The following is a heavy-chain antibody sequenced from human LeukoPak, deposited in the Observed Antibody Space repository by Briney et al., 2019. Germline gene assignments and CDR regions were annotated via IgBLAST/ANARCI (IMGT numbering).Heavy chain of an antibody. CDR2: IYYSGST. J-gene: IGHJ5*02. Sequence: SETLSLTCTVSGGSISSYYWSWIRQPPGKGLEWIGYIYYSGSTNYNPSLKSRVTISVDTSKNQFSLKLSSVTAADTAVYYCARRLRLYWFDPWGQGTLVTVSS. CDR1: GGSISSYY. V-gene: IGHV4-59*08. D-gene: IGHD6-25*01. CDR3: ARRLRLYWFDP.